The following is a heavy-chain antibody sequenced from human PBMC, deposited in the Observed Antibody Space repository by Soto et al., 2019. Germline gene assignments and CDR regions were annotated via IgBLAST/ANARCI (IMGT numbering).Heavy chain of an antibody. J-gene: IGHJ6*02. Sequence: QVQLVESGGGLVKPGGSLRLSCAASGFTFSAYYMSWIRQAPGKGLEWVSYISSSGSTIYYADSVKGRFTISRDNAKNSLYLQMNSLRAEDTAVYYCARDSTNTLHYYYYGMDGWGQETTVTVSS. V-gene: IGHV3-11*01. D-gene: IGHD2-8*01. CDR1: GFTFSAYY. CDR2: ISSSGSTI. CDR3: ARDSTNTLHYYYYGMDG.